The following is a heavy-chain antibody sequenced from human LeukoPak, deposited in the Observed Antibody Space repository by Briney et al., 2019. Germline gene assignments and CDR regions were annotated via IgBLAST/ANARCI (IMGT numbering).Heavy chain of an antibody. CDR3: AKDPLLLGTIRFGELSEDY. CDR1: GFTFSSYG. CDR2: IRYDGSNK. J-gene: IGHJ4*02. V-gene: IGHV3-30*02. D-gene: IGHD3-10*01. Sequence: GGSLRLSCAASGFTFSSYGMHWVRQAPGKGLEWVAFIRYDGSNKYYADSVKGRFTISRDNSKNTLYLQMNSLRAEDTAVYYCAKDPLLLGTIRFGELSEDYWGQGTLVTVSS.